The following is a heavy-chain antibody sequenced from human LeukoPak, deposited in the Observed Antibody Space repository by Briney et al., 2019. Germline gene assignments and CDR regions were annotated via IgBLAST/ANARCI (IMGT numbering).Heavy chain of an antibody. Sequence: GGSLRLSCAASGFTFSSYGMHRVRQAPGKGLEWVTVISHDGNNKYYADSVKGRFTVSRDNSKNTLDLQMNSLRPEDTAVYYCAKARRERCYGDAFDIWGQGTMVTVSS. J-gene: IGHJ3*02. CDR1: GFTFSSYG. CDR2: ISHDGNNK. V-gene: IGHV3-30*18. D-gene: IGHD2-2*01. CDR3: AKARRERCYGDAFDI.